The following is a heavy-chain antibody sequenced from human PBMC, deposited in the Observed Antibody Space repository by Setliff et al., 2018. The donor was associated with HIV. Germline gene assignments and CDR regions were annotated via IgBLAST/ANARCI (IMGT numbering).Heavy chain of an antibody. CDR2: VYSAGNT. CDR1: GFTVSSTY. V-gene: IGHV3-53*01. Sequence: GGSLRLSCAASGFTVSSTYMSWVRQSPVRGLEWVSVVYSAGNTYYADSVKGRFTVSRDESENTMYLQMRSLRAEDTAVYYCAQDYTATFWEYNWFDPWGQGTLVTVSS. J-gene: IGHJ5*02. D-gene: IGHD2-15*01. CDR3: AQDYTATFWEYNWFDP.